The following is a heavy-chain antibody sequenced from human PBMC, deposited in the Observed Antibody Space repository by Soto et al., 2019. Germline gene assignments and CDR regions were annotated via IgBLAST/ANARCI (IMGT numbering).Heavy chain of an antibody. CDR3: ARDQVWDIVVVPAAIDY. CDR1: GYTFTNFG. CDR2: INAGNGNT. D-gene: IGHD2-2*01. Sequence: ASVKVSCKASGYTFTNFGISWVRQAPGQRLERMGWINAGNGNTKYSQKFQGRVTITRDTSASTAYMELSSLRSEDTAVYYCARDQVWDIVVVPAAIDYWGQGTLVTVSS. J-gene: IGHJ4*02. V-gene: IGHV1-3*01.